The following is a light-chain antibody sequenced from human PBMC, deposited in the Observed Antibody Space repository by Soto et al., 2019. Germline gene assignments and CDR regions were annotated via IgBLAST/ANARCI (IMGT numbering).Light chain of an antibody. CDR3: QQYNNWPSWT. CDR1: QSVLYNSNNKNY. Sequence: DIVMTQSPDSLAVSLGERATINCKSSQSVLYNSNNKNYLAWYQQKPGQPPKLLIYWASTRESGVPDRFSGSGSGTDFTLTISSLQAEDVAVYYCQQYNNWPSWTFGQGTKVEIK. CDR2: WAS. V-gene: IGKV4-1*01. J-gene: IGKJ1*01.